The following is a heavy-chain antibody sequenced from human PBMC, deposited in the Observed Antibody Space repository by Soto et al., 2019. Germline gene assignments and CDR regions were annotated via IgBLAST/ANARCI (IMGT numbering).Heavy chain of an antibody. J-gene: IGHJ3*02. CDR2: IIPLFGTT. CDR1: GGTFNNYA. V-gene: IGHV1-69*01. D-gene: IGHD3-22*01. Sequence: QVQLVQSGAEVKKPGSSVKVSCKASGGTFNNYAISGVRQAPGQGLEWMGGIIPLFGTTNYAQKFQGRVTITADESTSTAYMELSSLRSEDTALYYCARPRSHYYDRSAERAFDIWGQGTMVTVSS. CDR3: ARPRSHYYDRSAERAFDI.